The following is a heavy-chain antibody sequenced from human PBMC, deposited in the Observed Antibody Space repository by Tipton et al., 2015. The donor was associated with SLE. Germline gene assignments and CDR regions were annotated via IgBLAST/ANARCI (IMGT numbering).Heavy chain of an antibody. CDR3: ARADGSYFYYFMDV. V-gene: IGHV4-59*12. CDR2: MYYSGSS. J-gene: IGHJ6*03. Sequence: TLSLTCTVSGGSINTYYWSWIRQPPGKGLEWIGYMYYSGSSSYNPSLKSRVTISVDTSKNQFSLKVRSVTAADTAVYYCARADGSYFYYFMDVWGKGTTVTVSS. D-gene: IGHD3-10*01. CDR1: GGSINTYY.